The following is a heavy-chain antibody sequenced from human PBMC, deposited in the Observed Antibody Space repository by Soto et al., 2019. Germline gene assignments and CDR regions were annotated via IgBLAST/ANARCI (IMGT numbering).Heavy chain of an antibody. D-gene: IGHD3-10*01. CDR2: ISLSRGYT. CDR3: TRHGSGDYFLFDP. J-gene: IGHJ5*02. V-gene: IGHV3-11*06. Sequence: SLRLSCAASGFIFSDFYMSWIRQAPGKGLEWVSYISLSRGYTKYADSVKGRFTISRDNAKNTLFMQMNSLRAEDTAVYYCTRHGSGDYFLFDPWGQGTLVTVSS. CDR1: GFIFSDFY.